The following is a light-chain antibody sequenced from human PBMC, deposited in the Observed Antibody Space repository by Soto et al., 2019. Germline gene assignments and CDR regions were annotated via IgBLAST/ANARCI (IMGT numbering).Light chain of an antibody. CDR3: CSYATTSPVV. J-gene: IGLJ2*01. Sequence: QSALTQPASVSGSPGQSITISCTGTSSDVGNYDLVSWYQQHPGKAPKLLIFEVIKRPSGVSNRFSGSKSVNTASLTISGLQAEDEADYYCCSYATTSPVVFGGGTKLTVL. CDR1: SSDVGNYDL. CDR2: EVI. V-gene: IGLV2-23*02.